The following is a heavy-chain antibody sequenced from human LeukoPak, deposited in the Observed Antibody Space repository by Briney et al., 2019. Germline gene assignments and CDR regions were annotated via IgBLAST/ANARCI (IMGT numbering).Heavy chain of an antibody. CDR1: GYSFTSYY. CDR3: ARDLERNVNYGPYFDY. CDR2: IDPEDGDT. V-gene: IGHV1-69-2*01. Sequence: ASVKISCKAAGYSFTSYYMHWVRQAPEKGLEWVGRIDPEDGDTVYSKKFQGRVTITADASTDTVYMQLAGLSSDDTAVFFCARDLERNVNYGPYFDYWGQGTLVAVSS. D-gene: IGHD3-10*01. J-gene: IGHJ4*02.